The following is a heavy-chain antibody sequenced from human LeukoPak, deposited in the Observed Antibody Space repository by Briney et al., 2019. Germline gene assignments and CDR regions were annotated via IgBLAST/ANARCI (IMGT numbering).Heavy chain of an antibody. V-gene: IGHV3-48*03. J-gene: IGHJ3*02. Sequence: PGGSLRLSCAASGFTFSSYEMNWVRQAPGKGLEWVSYISSSGSTIYYADSVKGRFTISRDNAKNSLHLQMNSLRADDTALYYCARGGAGDVFDIWGQGTMITVSS. CDR1: GFTFSSYE. CDR3: ARGGAGDVFDI. CDR2: ISSSGSTI.